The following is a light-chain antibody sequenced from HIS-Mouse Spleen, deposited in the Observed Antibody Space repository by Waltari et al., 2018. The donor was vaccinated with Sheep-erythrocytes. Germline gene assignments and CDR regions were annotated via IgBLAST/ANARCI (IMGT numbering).Light chain of an antibody. CDR3: CSYAGSSTPWV. Sequence: QSALTQPASVSGSPGQSITISCTGTSSDVGSYNLVSWYQQHPGKAPKPMIYEGSKPASGVSNRFSGSKSGNTASLTISGRQAEDEADYYCCSYAGSSTPWVFGGGTKLTVL. J-gene: IGLJ3*02. V-gene: IGLV2-23*01. CDR2: EGS. CDR1: SSDVGSYNL.